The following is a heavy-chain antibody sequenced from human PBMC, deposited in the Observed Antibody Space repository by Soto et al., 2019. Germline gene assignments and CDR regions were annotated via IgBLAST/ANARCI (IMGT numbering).Heavy chain of an antibody. V-gene: IGHV4-4*02. CDR1: GGSISTNNW. CDR2: VYHTGST. CDR3: ARAKLCNTLSCPHSFDT. D-gene: IGHD2-15*01. J-gene: IGHJ4*02. Sequence: QVLLQESGPGLINASGTLSLTCGVSGGSISTNNWWSWVRQTPGQGLGWIAEVYHTGSTNYNLSLKSRLTISVDKSKNQFSLRLTSVTAADSAVYYCARAKLCNTLSCPHSFDTWGQGSLVSVSS.